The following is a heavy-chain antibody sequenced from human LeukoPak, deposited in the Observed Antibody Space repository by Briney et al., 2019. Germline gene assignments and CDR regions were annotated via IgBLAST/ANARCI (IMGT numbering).Heavy chain of an antibody. V-gene: IGHV1-8*01. CDR2: MNPNSGNT. J-gene: IGHJ4*02. D-gene: IGHD1-26*01. CDR1: GYTFTSYD. Sequence: GASVKVSCKAFGYTFTSYDITWVRQATGQGLEWMGWMNPNSGNTGYAQKFQGRVTMTRNTSISTAYTELSSLRSEDTAVYYCARAYSGRYFDYWGQGTLVTVSS. CDR3: ARAYSGRYFDY.